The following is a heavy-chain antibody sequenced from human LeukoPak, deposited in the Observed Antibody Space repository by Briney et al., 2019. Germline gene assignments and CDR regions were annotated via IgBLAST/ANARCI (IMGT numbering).Heavy chain of an antibody. CDR3: AGAAAADLRFGWFDP. Sequence: SVKVSCKASGGTFSSYAISWVRQAPGQGLEWMGGIIPIFGTANYAQKFQGRVTITADESTGTAYMELSSLRSEDTAVYYCAGAAAADLRFGWFDPWGQGTLVTVSS. D-gene: IGHD6-13*01. CDR2: IIPIFGTA. J-gene: IGHJ5*02. CDR1: GGTFSSYA. V-gene: IGHV1-69*13.